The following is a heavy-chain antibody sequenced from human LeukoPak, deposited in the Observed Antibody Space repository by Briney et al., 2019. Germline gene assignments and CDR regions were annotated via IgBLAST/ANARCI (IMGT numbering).Heavy chain of an antibody. CDR2: IGTAGDT. J-gene: IGHJ4*02. CDR3: ARGGQQLGEFDC. Sequence: AGGSLRLPCAASGFTFSSYDMHWVRRATGKGLEWVSAIGTAGDTYYPGSVKGRSTISRENAKNSLYLQMNSLRAGDTAVYYCARGGQQLGEFDCWGQGTLVTVSS. CDR1: GFTFSSYD. D-gene: IGHD6-13*01. V-gene: IGHV3-13*01.